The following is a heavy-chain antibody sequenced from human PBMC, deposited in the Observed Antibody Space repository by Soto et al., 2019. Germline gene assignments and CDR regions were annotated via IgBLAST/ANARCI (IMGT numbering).Heavy chain of an antibody. V-gene: IGHV3-23*04. CDR1: GFTFNTFA. CDR3: AKTIMGSVGAGDS. Sequence: EVQLAESGGGLVQPGGSLRLSCVASGFTFNTFAISWVRQAPGKGLEWVSGIGGSGTSTFYADSVKGRFTISRDNSKNTLYLQMNSLRDEDTAVDDGAKTIMGSVGAGDSWGQGTRVTVS. J-gene: IGHJ4*02. D-gene: IGHD2-8*01. CDR2: IGGSGTST.